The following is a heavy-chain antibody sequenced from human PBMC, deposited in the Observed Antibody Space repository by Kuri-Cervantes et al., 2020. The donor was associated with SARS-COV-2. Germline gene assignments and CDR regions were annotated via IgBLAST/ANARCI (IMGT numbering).Heavy chain of an antibody. V-gene: IGHV1-69*13. J-gene: IGHJ4*02. CDR1: GGTFSSYA. Sequence: SVKVSCKASGGTFSSYAISWVRQAPGQGLEWMGGIIPIFVTANYAQKFQVRVTITADESTSTAYMALSSLTSEDTAVYYCARERCMLYGYRCSYFDYWGQGTLVTVSS. CDR2: IIPIFVTA. D-gene: IGHD2-8*01. CDR3: ARERCMLYGYRCSYFDY.